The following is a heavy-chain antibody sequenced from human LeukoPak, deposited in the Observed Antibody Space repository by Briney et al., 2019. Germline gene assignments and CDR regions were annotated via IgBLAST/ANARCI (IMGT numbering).Heavy chain of an antibody. Sequence: GGSLRLSCAASGFTFSSYSMNWVRQAPGKGLEWVSSISSSSSYIYYADSVKGRFTISRDNAKNSLYLQMNSLKTEDTAVYYCAKGYYYDSSGYVKWGQGTLVTVSS. D-gene: IGHD3-22*01. CDR2: ISSSSSYI. V-gene: IGHV3-21*04. CDR3: AKGYYYDSSGYVK. J-gene: IGHJ4*02. CDR1: GFTFSSYS.